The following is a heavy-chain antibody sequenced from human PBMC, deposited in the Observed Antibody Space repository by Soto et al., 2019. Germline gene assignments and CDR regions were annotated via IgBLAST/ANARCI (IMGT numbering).Heavy chain of an antibody. J-gene: IGHJ6*02. Sequence: GGSLRLSCVASGFTFRTYTMNWVRQAPGKGLEWVSGIRGFSPYTFYSESVKGRFTISRDNAKNSLYLQMNSLRAEDTAVYYCARDRGYDAHDYYYNAMDVWGQGTAVTVS. CDR1: GFTFRTYT. CDR3: ARDRGYDAHDYYYNAMDV. V-gene: IGHV3-21*01. CDR2: IRGFSPYT. D-gene: IGHD2-15*01.